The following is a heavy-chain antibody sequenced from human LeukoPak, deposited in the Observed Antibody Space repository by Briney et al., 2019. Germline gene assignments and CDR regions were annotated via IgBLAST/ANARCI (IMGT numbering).Heavy chain of an antibody. D-gene: IGHD5-24*01. CDR2: ISYDGSNK. J-gene: IGHJ4*02. V-gene: IGHV3-30*18. Sequence: PGGSLRLSCAASGFTFSSYGMHWVRQAPGKGLEWVAVISYDGSNKYYADSVKGRFTISRDNSKNTLYLQMNSLRAEDTAVYYCAKDRTRDGYRAYYFDYWGQGTLVTVSS. CDR3: AKDRTRDGYRAYYFDY. CDR1: GFTFSSYG.